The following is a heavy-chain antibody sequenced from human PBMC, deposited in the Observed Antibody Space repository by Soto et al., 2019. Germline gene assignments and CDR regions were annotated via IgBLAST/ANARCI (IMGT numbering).Heavy chain of an antibody. D-gene: IGHD2-2*01. CDR3: ARSWWCSSSSCYVYYYYYGMAA. CDR1: GGTFSSYA. J-gene: IGHJ6*02. Sequence: QVQLVQSGAEVKKPGSSVKVSCKASGGTFSSYAISWVRQAPGQGLEWMGGIIPIFGTANYAQKFQGRVTITADKSTSTAYIELSSLRSEDTAVYYCARSWWCSSSSCYVYYYYYGMAAWGQGTTVTVSS. V-gene: IGHV1-69*06. CDR2: IIPIFGTA.